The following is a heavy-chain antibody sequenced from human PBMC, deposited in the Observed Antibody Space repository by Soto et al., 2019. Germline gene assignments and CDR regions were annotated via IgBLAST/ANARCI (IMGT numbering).Heavy chain of an antibody. J-gene: IGHJ6*02. D-gene: IGHD6-6*01. CDR1: GFTFSTYG. CDR2: ISSDGSNK. V-gene: IGHV3-30*03. CDR3: AIEEYDYYYGMEV. Sequence: XGSLKLSCAASGFTFSTYGMHWVRQAPGKGPEWVAVISSDGSNKYYADSVKDRFTISRDNSKNTLYLQMNSLRAEDTAVYYCAIEEYDYYYGMEVWGQGTTVTVSS.